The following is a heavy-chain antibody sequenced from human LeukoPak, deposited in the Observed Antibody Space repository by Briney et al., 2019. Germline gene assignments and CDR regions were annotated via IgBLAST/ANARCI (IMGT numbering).Heavy chain of an antibody. D-gene: IGHD6-6*01. J-gene: IGHJ6*02. CDR3: ARDPFGRKVAARIHRCRYYYYGMDV. CDR1: GGTFSSYA. CDR2: IIPIFGIA. V-gene: IGHV1-69*04. Sequence: ASVKVSCKASGGTFSSYAISWVRQAPGQGLEWMGRIIPIFGIANYAQKFQGSVTITADKSTSTAYMELSSLRSEDTAVYYCARDPFGRKVAARIHRCRYYYYGMDVWGQGTTVTVSS.